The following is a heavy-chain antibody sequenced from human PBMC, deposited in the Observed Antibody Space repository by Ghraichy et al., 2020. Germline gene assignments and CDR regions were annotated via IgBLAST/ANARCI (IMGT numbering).Heavy chain of an antibody. Sequence: SETLSLTCTVSSGSISSSSYFWAWIRQPPGRGLEWIGSIFYTGSTYYNPSLKSRVTISVDTSKNQFSLKLSSVTAADTAVYYCARHLHLLQLVDPLYYFHYWVQATLVTVSS. J-gene: IGHJ4*02. CDR2: IFYTGST. CDR1: SGSISSSSYF. CDR3: ARHLHLLQLVDPLYYFHY. D-gene: IGHD1-1*01. V-gene: IGHV4-39*01.